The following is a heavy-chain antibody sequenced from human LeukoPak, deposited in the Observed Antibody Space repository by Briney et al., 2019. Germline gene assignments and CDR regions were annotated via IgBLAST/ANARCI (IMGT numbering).Heavy chain of an antibody. J-gene: IGHJ4*02. CDR1: GYTFTGHY. V-gene: IGHV1-2*02. D-gene: IGHD6-6*01. CDR2: INPTGGT. CDR3: ARDLGWSSSH. Sequence: ASVKVSCKASGYTFTGHYMNWVRLAPGQGLEWMGLINPTGGTTYAQKFQDRVTMTRDTSINTAYMELSGLRSDDTAVYYCARDLGWSSSHWGQGTLVTVSS.